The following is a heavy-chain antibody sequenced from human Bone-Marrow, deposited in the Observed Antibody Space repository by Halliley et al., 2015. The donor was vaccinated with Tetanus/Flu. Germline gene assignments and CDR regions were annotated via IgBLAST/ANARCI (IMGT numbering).Heavy chain of an antibody. Sequence: TLSLTCTISGASISDDNWSWIRQPPGRGLEWIGNVSYSGRANYNPSLKSRVALSVDTTKNQFSLNLASVTAADTAVYYCARHQFSHYGSRIDAFNVWGQGTMVTVSS. CDR3: ARHQFSHYGSRIDAFNV. V-gene: IGHV4-59*08. D-gene: IGHD3-10*01. J-gene: IGHJ3*01. CDR2: VSYSGRA. CDR1: GASISDDN.